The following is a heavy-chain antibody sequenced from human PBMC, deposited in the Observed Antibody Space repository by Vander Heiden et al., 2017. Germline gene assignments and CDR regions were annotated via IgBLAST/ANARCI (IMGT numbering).Heavy chain of an antibody. V-gene: IGHV3-11*01. J-gene: IGHJ4*02. CDR1: GFIFGDSY. D-gene: IGHD1-26*01. Sequence: QVRLAESGGALVKPGGSLRLSCAGSGFIFGDSYMAWIRQATGKGLEWISYITSNGETIFYADSVKGRFTISRDNVQNSVFLQMNSLTAADSAIYYCAREGSGWALGYWGQGTLVTVSS. CDR3: AREGSGWALGY. CDR2: ITSNGETI.